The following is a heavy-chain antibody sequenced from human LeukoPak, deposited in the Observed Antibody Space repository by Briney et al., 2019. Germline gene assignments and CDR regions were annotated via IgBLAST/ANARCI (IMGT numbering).Heavy chain of an antibody. CDR3: ARESSLKAAGTFDP. Sequence: QTGGSLRLSCAASGFTFSSYWMSWVRQAPGKGLEWVANIKQDGSEKYYVDSVEGRFTISRDNAKNSLYLQMNSLRAEDTAVYYCARESSLKAAGTFDPWGQGTLVTVSS. J-gene: IGHJ5*02. CDR2: IKQDGSEK. V-gene: IGHV3-7*01. CDR1: GFTFSSYW. D-gene: IGHD6-13*01.